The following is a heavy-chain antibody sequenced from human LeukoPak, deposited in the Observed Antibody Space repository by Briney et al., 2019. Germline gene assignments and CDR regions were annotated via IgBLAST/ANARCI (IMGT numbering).Heavy chain of an antibody. CDR3: ATGRTIVVVPAAMPDY. CDR2: ISSSGSTI. V-gene: IGHV3-11*01. D-gene: IGHD2-2*01. Sequence: PGGSLRLSCAASGFTFSDYYMSWIRQAPGKGLEWVSYISSSGSTIYYADSVKGRFTISRDNAKNSLYLQMNSLRAEDTAVYYCATGRTIVVVPAAMPDYWGQGTLVTVSS. J-gene: IGHJ4*02. CDR1: GFTFSDYY.